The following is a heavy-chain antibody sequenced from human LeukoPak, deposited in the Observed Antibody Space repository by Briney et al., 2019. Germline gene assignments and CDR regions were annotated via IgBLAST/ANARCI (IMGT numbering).Heavy chain of an antibody. D-gene: IGHD6-19*01. CDR2: INHRGST. V-gene: IGHV4-34*01. CDR3: AGKAVAGPYFDY. CDR1: GGSFSGYY. Sequence: SETLSLTCAVYGGSFSGYYWSWIRQPPGKGLEWIGEINHRGSTNYNPSLKSRVTISVDTSKNQFSLKLSSVTAADTAVYYRAGKAVAGPYFDYWGQGTLVTVSS. J-gene: IGHJ4*02.